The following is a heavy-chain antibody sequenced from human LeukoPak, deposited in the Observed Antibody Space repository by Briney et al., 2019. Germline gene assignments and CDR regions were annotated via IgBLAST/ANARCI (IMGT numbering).Heavy chain of an antibody. CDR2: IYTSGST. J-gene: IGHJ6*02. Sequence: SETLSLTCTVSGGSTSSYYWSWIRQPAGKGLEWLGRIYTSGSTNYNPSLKSRVTMSVDTSKNQFSLKLSSVTAADTAVYFCARDGDGTSYYYYGMDVWGQGTTVTVSS. CDR3: ARDGDGTSYYYYGMDV. V-gene: IGHV4-4*07. D-gene: IGHD1-14*01. CDR1: GGSTSSYY.